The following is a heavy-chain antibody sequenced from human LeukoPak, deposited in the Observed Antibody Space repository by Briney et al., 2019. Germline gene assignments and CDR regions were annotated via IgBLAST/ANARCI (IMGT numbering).Heavy chain of an antibody. CDR2: IYYSGST. V-gene: IGHV4-59*01. J-gene: IGHJ4*02. CDR3: ARGYSGSYRSY. D-gene: IGHD1-26*01. Sequence: SETLSLTCTVSGGSISSYYWSWIRQPPGKGLEWIGYIYYSGSTNYNPSLKSRVTISVDTSKNQFSLKLSSVTAADTAVYYCARGYSGSYRSYWGQGTLVTVSS. CDR1: GGSISSYY.